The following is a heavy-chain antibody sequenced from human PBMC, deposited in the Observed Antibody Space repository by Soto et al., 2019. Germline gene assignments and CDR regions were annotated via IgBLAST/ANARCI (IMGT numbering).Heavy chain of an antibody. J-gene: IGHJ6*02. D-gene: IGHD3-3*01. CDR2: IIPIFGTA. Sequence: SVKVSCKASGGTFSSYAISWVRQAPGQGLEWMGGIIPIFGTANYAQKFQGRVTITADESTSTGYMELSSLRSEDTAVYYCASPKTLFGVVIGRSYYYYGMDVWGQGSTVTVSS. V-gene: IGHV1-69*13. CDR1: GGTFSSYA. CDR3: ASPKTLFGVVIGRSYYYYGMDV.